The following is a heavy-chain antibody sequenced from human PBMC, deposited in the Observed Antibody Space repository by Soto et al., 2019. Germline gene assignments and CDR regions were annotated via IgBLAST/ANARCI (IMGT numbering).Heavy chain of an antibody. CDR3: ARDRVYYGSGTTGWFDP. J-gene: IGHJ5*02. CDR2: ISYDGSNK. Sequence: QVQVVESGGGVVQPGRSLRLSCAASGFTLSNYAMHWVRQAPGKGLEWVAVISYDGSNKYYADSVKGRFTISTDNAINTLYLQMHTLRAEDTAVYYCARDRVYYGSGTTGWFDPWGQGTLVTVSS. V-gene: IGHV3-30-3*01. D-gene: IGHD3-10*01. CDR1: GFTLSNYA.